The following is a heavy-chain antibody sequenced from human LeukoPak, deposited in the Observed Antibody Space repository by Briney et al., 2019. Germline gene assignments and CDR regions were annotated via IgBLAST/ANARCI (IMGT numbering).Heavy chain of an antibody. CDR1: GGSFSGYY. D-gene: IGHD2-2*01. CDR3: ARGQSAPVVPAATPRAYGMDV. CDR2: INHSGST. V-gene: IGHV4-34*01. J-gene: IGHJ6*04. Sequence: SETLSLTCAVYGGSFSGYYWSWIRQPPGKGLEWIGEINHSGSTNYNPSLKSRVTISVDTSKNQLSLKLSSVTAADTAVYYCARGQSAPVVPAATPRAYGMDVWGKGTTVTVSS.